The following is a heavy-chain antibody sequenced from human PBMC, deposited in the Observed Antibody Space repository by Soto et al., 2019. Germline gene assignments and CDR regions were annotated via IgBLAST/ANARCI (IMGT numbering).Heavy chain of an antibody. D-gene: IGHD3-16*01. Sequence: SQTLSLTCAISGDSVSGNSAAWNWTRQSPSRGLEWLGRTYYRSRWYNDYAVSVKSRITVTPDTSKNQFSLHLNSVTPEDTAVYYCARELPYYVSSDSYLDYWGQGALVTVSS. V-gene: IGHV6-1*01. CDR2: TYYRSRWYN. CDR3: ARELPYYVSSDSYLDY. J-gene: IGHJ4*02. CDR1: GDSVSGNSAA.